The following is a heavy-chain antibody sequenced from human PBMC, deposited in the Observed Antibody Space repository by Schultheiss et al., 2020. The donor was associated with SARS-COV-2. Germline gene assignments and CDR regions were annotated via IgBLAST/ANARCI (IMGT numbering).Heavy chain of an antibody. CDR2: ISYDGSNK. V-gene: IGHV3-30*04. J-gene: IGHJ3*02. D-gene: IGHD6-13*01. Sequence: GGSLRLSCAASGFTFSSYAMHWVRQAPGKGLEWVAVISYDGSNKYYADSVKGRFTISRDNSKNTLYLQMNSLRAEDTAVYYCASLNDQYSSSWYSNAFDIWGQGTMVTVSS. CDR3: ASLNDQYSSSWYSNAFDI. CDR1: GFTFSSYA.